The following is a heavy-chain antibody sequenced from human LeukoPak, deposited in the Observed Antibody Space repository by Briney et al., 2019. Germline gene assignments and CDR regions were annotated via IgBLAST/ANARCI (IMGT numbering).Heavy chain of an antibody. CDR3: ARVGRSGWTVDY. V-gene: IGHV3-48*04. CDR1: GFDFSTYS. Sequence: TGGSLSLSCAASGFDFSTYSIDWVRQAPGKGLEWVSYISSSSSNIYHADSVKGRFTISRDNAKNSLHLQMNSLRAEDTAVYYCARVGRSGWTVDYWGQGTLVTVSS. D-gene: IGHD6-19*01. J-gene: IGHJ4*02. CDR2: ISSSSSNI.